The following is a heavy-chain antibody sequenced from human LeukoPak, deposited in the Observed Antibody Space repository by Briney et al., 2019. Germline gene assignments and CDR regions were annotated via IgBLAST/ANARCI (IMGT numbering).Heavy chain of an antibody. Sequence: GGSLRLSCAASGFTFSSYAMSWVRQAPGKGLEWVSAISGSGGSTYYADSVKGRFTISRDNSKNTLYLQMNSLRAEDTAVYYCAKDPIAAAVTYYYYYMDVWGKGTTVAVSS. CDR3: AKDPIAAAVTYYYYYMDV. CDR2: ISGSGGST. J-gene: IGHJ6*03. CDR1: GFTFSSYA. D-gene: IGHD6-13*01. V-gene: IGHV3-23*01.